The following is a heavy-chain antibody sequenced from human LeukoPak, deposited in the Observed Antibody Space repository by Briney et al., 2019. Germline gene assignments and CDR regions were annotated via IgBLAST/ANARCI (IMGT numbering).Heavy chain of an antibody. D-gene: IGHD3-10*01. CDR1: GFTVSSNY. V-gene: IGHV3-53*01. Sequence: GGSLRLSCAASGFTVSSNYMSWVRQAPGKGLEWVSVIYSGGSTYYADSVKGRFTISRDNSKNTLYLQMNSLRAEDTAVYYCAREIRDWYFDLWGRGTLVTVSS. J-gene: IGHJ2*01. CDR2: IYSGGST. CDR3: AREIRDWYFDL.